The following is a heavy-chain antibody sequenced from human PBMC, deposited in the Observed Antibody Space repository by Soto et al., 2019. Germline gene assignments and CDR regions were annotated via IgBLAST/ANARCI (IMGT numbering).Heavy chain of an antibody. J-gene: IGHJ4*02. Sequence: GGSLRLSCAASGFTFSSYGMNWVRQAPGKGLEWVSYISSSSSTIYYADSVKGRFTISRDTAKNSLYLQMSSLRAEDTAVYYCARSPHYYDSSGYYGVWGQGTLVTGSS. CDR2: ISSSSSTI. CDR1: GFTFSSYG. D-gene: IGHD3-22*01. V-gene: IGHV3-48*01. CDR3: ARSPHYYDSSGYYGV.